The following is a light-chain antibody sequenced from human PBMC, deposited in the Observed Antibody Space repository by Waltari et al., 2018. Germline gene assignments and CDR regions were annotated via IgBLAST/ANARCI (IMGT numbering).Light chain of an antibody. CDR3: QSFDSSHVV. V-gene: IGLV6-57*03. CDR2: EDN. J-gene: IGLJ2*01. Sequence: FLLTPPHSVSESPGKTVTSSCTRSRGTIATNYVQLYQQRPGSAPTKVIYEDNKRPSGVPARVSCSIDSSSNSASLIISGLKAEDEADYYCQSFDSSHVVFGGGTKLTVL. CDR1: RGTIATNY.